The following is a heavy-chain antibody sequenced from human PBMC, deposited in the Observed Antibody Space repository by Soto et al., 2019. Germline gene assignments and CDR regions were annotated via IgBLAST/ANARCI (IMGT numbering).Heavy chain of an antibody. J-gene: IGHJ5*02. Sequence: QVQLVESGGGVVQPGRSLRLSCAASGFTFSSYAMHWVRQAPGKGLEWVAVISYDGSNKYYADCVKGRFTISRDNSKNTLYLQMNSLRAEDTAVYYCARGASITIFGGDLLNWFDPWGQGTLVTVSS. CDR3: ARGASITIFGGDLLNWFDP. CDR2: ISYDGSNK. CDR1: GFTFSSYA. V-gene: IGHV3-30-3*01. D-gene: IGHD3-3*01.